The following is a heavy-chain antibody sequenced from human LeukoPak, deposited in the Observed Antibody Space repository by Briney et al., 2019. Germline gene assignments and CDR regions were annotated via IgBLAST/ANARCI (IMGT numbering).Heavy chain of an antibody. CDR1: GFTFSSYS. CDR3: ASHTDDYGSGSYRFSWFDP. V-gene: IGHV4-34*01. D-gene: IGHD3-10*01. CDR2: INHSGST. Sequence: GPLRLSCAASGFTFSSYSMNWVRQPPGKGLEWIGEINHSGSTNYNPSLKSRVTISVDTSKNQFSLKLSSVTAADTAVYYCASHTDDYGSGSYRFSWFDPWGQGTLVTVSS. J-gene: IGHJ5*02.